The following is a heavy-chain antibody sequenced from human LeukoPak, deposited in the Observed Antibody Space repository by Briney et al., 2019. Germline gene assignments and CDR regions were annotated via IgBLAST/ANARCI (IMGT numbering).Heavy chain of an antibody. D-gene: IGHD6-13*01. CDR3: ARYRQLIAAAGDDAFDI. CDR1: GGTFSSYG. CDR2: ISGYNANT. Sequence: ASVKVSCKASGGTFSSYGISWVRQAPGQGLEWMGWISGYNANTNYAQKFQGRVTMTTDTSTSTAYMELRSLRSDDTAVYYCARYRQLIAAAGDDAFDIWGQGTMVTVSS. V-gene: IGHV1-18*01. J-gene: IGHJ3*02.